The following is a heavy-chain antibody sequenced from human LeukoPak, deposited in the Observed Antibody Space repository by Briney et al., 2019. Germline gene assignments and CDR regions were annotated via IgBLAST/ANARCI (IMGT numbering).Heavy chain of an antibody. D-gene: IGHD6-19*01. CDR3: ARVGGEWLVETYYYYMDV. CDR2: IKKDGSEK. J-gene: IGHJ6*03. V-gene: IGHV3-7*03. Sequence: PGGSLRLSCAASGFTFSSYWMSWVRQAPGKGLEWVANIKKDGSEKYYVDSVKGRFTISRDNSKNTLYLQMNSLRAEDTAVYYCARVGGEWLVETYYYYMDVWGKGTTVTISS. CDR1: GFTFSSYW.